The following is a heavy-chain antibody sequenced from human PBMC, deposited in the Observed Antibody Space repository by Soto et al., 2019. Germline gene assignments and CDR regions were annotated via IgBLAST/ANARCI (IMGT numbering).Heavy chain of an antibody. Sequence: QVQLQESGPGLVKPSGTLSLTCAVSGDSVSSPYYWCWVRQSPGKGLEWIGEVFHTGTTSYNPSLRSXVTISMDKSINQFSLDLSSVTAADTAVYYCARSAGWYAIHAWGPGTLVIVSS. CDR1: GDSVSSPYY. V-gene: IGHV4-4*02. D-gene: IGHD6-19*01. CDR3: ARSAGWYAIHA. CDR2: VFHTGTT. J-gene: IGHJ5*02.